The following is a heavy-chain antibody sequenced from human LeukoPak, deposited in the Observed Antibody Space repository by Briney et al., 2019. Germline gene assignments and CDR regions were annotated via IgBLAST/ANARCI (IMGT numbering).Heavy chain of an antibody. J-gene: IGHJ3*02. CDR3: ARDTAAFDI. Sequence: GRSPRLSCAASGFTFSSYAMHWVRQAPGKGLEWVAVISYDGSNTYYADSVKGRFTISRDNSKNTLYLQMNSLRAEDTAVYYCARDTAAFDIWGQGTMVTVSS. CDR1: GFTFSSYA. CDR2: ISYDGSNT. V-gene: IGHV3-30*04.